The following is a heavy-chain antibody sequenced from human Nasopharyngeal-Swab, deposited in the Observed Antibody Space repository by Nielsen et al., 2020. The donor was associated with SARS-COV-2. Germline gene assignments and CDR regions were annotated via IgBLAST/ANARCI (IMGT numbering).Heavy chain of an antibody. V-gene: IGHV1-2*04. CDR3: ASGDSCSSNSCPDKAYSSGWYYFDY. J-gene: IGHJ4*02. D-gene: IGHD6-19*01. Sequence: AAVKDSCKAAGDTFTGYYRHWVRQAAGQGREGRGGINPNSGGTNYAQKFQGWVTMTRDTSISTAYMELSRLRSDETAVYYCASGDSCSSNSCPDKAYSSGWYYFDYWGQGTLVTVSS. CDR2: INPNSGGT. CDR1: GDTFTGYY.